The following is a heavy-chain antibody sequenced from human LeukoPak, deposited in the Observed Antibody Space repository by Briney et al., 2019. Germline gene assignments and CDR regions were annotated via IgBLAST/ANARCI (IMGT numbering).Heavy chain of an antibody. Sequence: SETQSLTCTVSGGSISSYYWSWIRQPPGKGLEWIGYIYYSGSTNYNPSLKSRVTISVDTSKNQFSLKLSSVTAADTAVYYCARENGSGYYYYWGQGTLVTVSS. J-gene: IGHJ4*02. CDR3: ARENGSGYYYY. CDR2: IYYSGST. V-gene: IGHV4-59*01. D-gene: IGHD3-22*01. CDR1: GGSISSYY.